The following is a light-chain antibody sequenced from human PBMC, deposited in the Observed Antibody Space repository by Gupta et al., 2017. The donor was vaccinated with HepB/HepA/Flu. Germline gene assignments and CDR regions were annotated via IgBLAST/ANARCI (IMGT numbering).Light chain of an antibody. CDR3: QTWGTGILV. V-gene: IGLV4-69*01. CDR2: RNSDGSH. Sequence: QLVLPQSPSASASLGASVKLTCTLSSGHSSYAIALHQQQPEKGPRYLMKRNSDGSHSKGDASPDRFYGSSSAAAPSPTISSGQSEDDDDYYCQTWGTGILVFGGGTKLTVL. J-gene: IGLJ2*01. CDR1: SGHSSYA.